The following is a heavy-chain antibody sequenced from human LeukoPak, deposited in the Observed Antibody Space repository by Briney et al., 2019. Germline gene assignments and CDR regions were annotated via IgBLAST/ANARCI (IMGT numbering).Heavy chain of an antibody. CDR1: GGSISSYY. J-gene: IGHJ2*01. Sequence: PSETLSLTCTVSGGSISSYYWSWIRQHPGKGLEWIGYTYYSGSTYYNPSLKSRVTISVDTSKNQFSLKLSSVTAADTAVYYCARAGNGILTGYFQNWYFDLWGRGTLVTVSS. V-gene: IGHV4-59*06. D-gene: IGHD3-9*01. CDR3: ARAGNGILTGYFQNWYFDL. CDR2: TYYSGST.